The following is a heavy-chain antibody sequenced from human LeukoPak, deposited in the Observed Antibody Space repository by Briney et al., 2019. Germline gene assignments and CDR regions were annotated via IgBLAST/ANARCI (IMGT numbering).Heavy chain of an antibody. V-gene: IGHV4-30-4*01. CDR3: ARERKAGATVNVYYFDY. CDR1: GGSISSGDYY. D-gene: IGHD4-17*01. CDR2: IYYSGST. Sequence: SQTLSLTCTVSGGSISSGDYYWSWIRQPPGKGLEWIGYIYYSGSTYYNPSLKSRVTISVDTSKNQFSLKLSSVTAADTAVYYCARERKAGATVNVYYFDYWGQGTLVTVSS. J-gene: IGHJ4*02.